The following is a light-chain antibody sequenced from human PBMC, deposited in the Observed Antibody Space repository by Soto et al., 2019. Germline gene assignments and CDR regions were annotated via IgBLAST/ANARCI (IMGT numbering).Light chain of an antibody. V-gene: IGKV3-15*01. CDR1: QSVSSK. J-gene: IGKJ1*01. Sequence: EIVMTQCPATLSVSPGVCATLSCGASQSVSSKLAWYQQKPGQAPRLLIYGASTRATGIPARFSGSGSGTEFTLIISSLQSEDSAVYYCQQYNSWLWTFGQGTKVDI. CDR3: QQYNSWLWT. CDR2: GAS.